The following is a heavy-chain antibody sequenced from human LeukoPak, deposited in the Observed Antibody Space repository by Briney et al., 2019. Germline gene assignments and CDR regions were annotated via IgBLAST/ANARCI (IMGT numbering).Heavy chain of an antibody. V-gene: IGHV4-4*07. CDR1: GGSISSYY. J-gene: IGHJ4*02. Sequence: SETLSLTCTASGGSISSYYWSWLRQPAGKGLEWIGRIYTSGSTNYNPSLKSRVTMSVDTSKNQFSLKLSSVTAAHSSVYYCARVSSSRIDYWGQGTLVTVSS. CDR3: ARVSSSRIDY. D-gene: IGHD6-6*01. CDR2: IYTSGST.